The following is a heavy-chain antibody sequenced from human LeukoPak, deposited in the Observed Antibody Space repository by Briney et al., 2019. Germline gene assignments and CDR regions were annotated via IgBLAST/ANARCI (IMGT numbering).Heavy chain of an antibody. CDR2: IYPGDSDT. Sequence: GESLKISCKGSGYSFTSYWIGWVRQMPGKGLEWMGIIYPGDSDTRYSPSLQGQVTISADKSISTAYLQWSSLKASDTAMYYCARLPVVATEDYYYYYGMDVWGQGTTVTVSS. V-gene: IGHV5-51*01. CDR1: GYSFTSYW. D-gene: IGHD5-12*01. CDR3: ARLPVVATEDYYYYYGMDV. J-gene: IGHJ6*02.